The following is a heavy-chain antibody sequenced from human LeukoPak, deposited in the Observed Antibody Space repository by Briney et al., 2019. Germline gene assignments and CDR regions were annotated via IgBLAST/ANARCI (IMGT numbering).Heavy chain of an antibody. J-gene: IGHJ4*02. Sequence: ASVKVSCKASGYTFTGYYMHWVRQAPGQGLEWMGWINPNSGDTNYAQKFQGRVTMTRDTSTSTVYMELSSLRSEDTAVYYCARVKRSSWTSPIDYWGQGTLVTVSS. V-gene: IGHV1-2*02. CDR3: ARVKRSSWTSPIDY. D-gene: IGHD6-13*01. CDR2: INPNSGDT. CDR1: GYTFTGYY.